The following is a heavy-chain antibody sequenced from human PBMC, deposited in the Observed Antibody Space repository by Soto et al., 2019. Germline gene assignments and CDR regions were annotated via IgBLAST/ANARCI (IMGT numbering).Heavy chain of an antibody. J-gene: IGHJ5*02. CDR3: ARWVAVAGTGRWFDP. CDR2: INHSGST. V-gene: IGHV4-34*01. Sequence: SETLSLTCAVYGGSFSGYYWSWIRQPPGKGLEWIGEINHSGSTNYNPSLKSRVTISVDTSKNQFSLKLSSVSAADTAVYYCARWVAVAGTGRWFDPWGQGTLVTVS. CDR1: GGSFSGYY. D-gene: IGHD6-19*01.